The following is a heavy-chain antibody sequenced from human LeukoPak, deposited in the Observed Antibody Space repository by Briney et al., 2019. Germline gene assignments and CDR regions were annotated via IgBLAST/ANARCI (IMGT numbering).Heavy chain of an antibody. V-gene: IGHV3-9*01. J-gene: IGHJ4*02. CDR3: AKDNRRHYTSGPNPDSLH. Sequence: GRSLRLSCAGSGFSFNNYAMHWVRQPPGKGLEWVSGISWNSGSIDYADSVKGRFTISRDNAKNSLYLQMNSLRVEDTAFYYCAKDNRRHYTSGPNPDSLHWGQGALVTVSS. CDR1: GFSFNNYA. CDR2: ISWNSGSI. D-gene: IGHD6-19*01.